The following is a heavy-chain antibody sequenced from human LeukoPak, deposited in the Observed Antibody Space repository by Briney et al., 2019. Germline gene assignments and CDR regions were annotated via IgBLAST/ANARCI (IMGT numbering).Heavy chain of an antibody. CDR3: TRTYYYDSSGYYYGRDAFDI. Sequence: ASVKVSCKASGYTFTTYYIHWVRQAPGQGLEWMGIISPSGGSTSYAQKFQGRVTMTRDTSTSTVYMELSSLRSEDTAVYYCTRTYYYDSSGYYYGRDAFDIWGQGTVVTVSS. J-gene: IGHJ3*02. V-gene: IGHV1-46*01. D-gene: IGHD3-22*01. CDR2: ISPSGGST. CDR1: GYTFTTYY.